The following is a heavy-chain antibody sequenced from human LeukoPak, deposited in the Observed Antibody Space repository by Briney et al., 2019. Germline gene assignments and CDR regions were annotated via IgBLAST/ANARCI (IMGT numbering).Heavy chain of an antibody. J-gene: IGHJ5*02. Sequence: GGSLRLSCAASGFTFSSYEMKWVRQAPGKGLEGVSYISRSGSTIYYADSVKGRFTISRDNAKNSLYLQMNSLRAEDTAVYYCARGPDIVVVVAATGPGWFDPWGQGTLVTVSS. CDR3: ARGPDIVVVVAATGPGWFDP. CDR1: GFTFSSYE. V-gene: IGHV3-48*03. CDR2: ISRSGSTI. D-gene: IGHD2-15*01.